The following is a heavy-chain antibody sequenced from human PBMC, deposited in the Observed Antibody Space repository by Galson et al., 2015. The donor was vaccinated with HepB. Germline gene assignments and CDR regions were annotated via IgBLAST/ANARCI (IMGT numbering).Heavy chain of an antibody. CDR3: ARGDDCGSTSCYLDYYYYGMDV. CDR1: GYTFTNYA. V-gene: IGHV1-3*01. CDR2: INAGNGNT. Sequence: SVKVSCKASGYTFTNYAMHWVRQAPGQRLEWMGWINAGNGNTKYSQKFQGRVTITRDTSASTAYMELSSLRSEDTAVYYCARGDDCGSTSCYLDYYYYGMDVWGQGTTVTVSS. J-gene: IGHJ6*02. D-gene: IGHD2-2*01.